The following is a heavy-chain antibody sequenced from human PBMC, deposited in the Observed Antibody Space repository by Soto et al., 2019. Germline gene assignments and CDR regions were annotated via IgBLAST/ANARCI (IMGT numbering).Heavy chain of an antibody. CDR2: ISYDGSNK. D-gene: IGHD1-1*01. Sequence: QVQLEESGGAVVQPGRSLRLSCAASGFAFSSYAMQWVRQAPGKGLEWVAGISYDGSNKHYADSVKGRYTISRDNSKTTLFLQMNSLSTEDTAVYYCVRDYNDGIGRYDYWGQGTQVTVSS. V-gene: IGHV3-30-3*01. J-gene: IGHJ4*02. CDR1: GFAFSSYA. CDR3: VRDYNDGIGRYDY.